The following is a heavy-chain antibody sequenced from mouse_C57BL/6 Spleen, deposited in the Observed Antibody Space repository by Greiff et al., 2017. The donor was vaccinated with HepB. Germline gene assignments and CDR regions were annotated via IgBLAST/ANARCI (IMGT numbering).Heavy chain of an antibody. J-gene: IGHJ4*01. D-gene: IGHD5-1*01. CDR1: GYTFTDYY. Sequence: QVQLKQSGAELVRPGASVKLSCKASGYTFTDYYINWVKQRPGQGLEWIARIYPGSGNTYYNEKFKGKATLTAEKSSSTAYMQLSSLTSEDSAVYFCARTRPLPTHYAMDYWGQGTSVTVSS. CDR2: IYPGSGNT. CDR3: ARTRPLPTHYAMDY. V-gene: IGHV1-76*01.